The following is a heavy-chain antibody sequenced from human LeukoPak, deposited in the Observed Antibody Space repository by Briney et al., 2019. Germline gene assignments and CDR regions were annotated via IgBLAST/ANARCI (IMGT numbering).Heavy chain of an antibody. V-gene: IGHV3-23*01. CDR3: AKRVPPYYYDSSGYYFPFDY. D-gene: IGHD3-22*01. J-gene: IGHJ4*02. CDR1: SFTFTSYA. CDR2: ISGSGGST. Sequence: GGSLRLSCAASSFTFTSYAMSWVRQAPGKGLEWVSGISGSGGSTYYADSVTGRFAISRDNSKNTLYLQMNSLRAEDTAVYYCAKRVPPYYYDSSGYYFPFDYWGQGTLVTVSS.